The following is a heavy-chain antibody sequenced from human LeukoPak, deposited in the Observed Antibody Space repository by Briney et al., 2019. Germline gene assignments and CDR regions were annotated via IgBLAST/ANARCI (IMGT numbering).Heavy chain of an antibody. CDR2: IRSKAYGGTT. CDR3: TRLNYYGSASDY. V-gene: IGHV3-49*03. CDR1: GFTFGDYA. D-gene: IGHD3-10*01. J-gene: IGHJ4*02. Sequence: GGSLRLSCTASGFTFGDYAMSWFRQAPGKGLEWVGFIRSKAYGGTTEYAASVKGRFTISRDDSKNTAYLQMNSLKTEDTAVYYCTRLNYYGSASDYWGQGTLVTVSS.